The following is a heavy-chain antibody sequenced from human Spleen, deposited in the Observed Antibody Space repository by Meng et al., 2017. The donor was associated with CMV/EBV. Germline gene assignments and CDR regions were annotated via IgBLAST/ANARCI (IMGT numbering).Heavy chain of an antibody. CDR2: IYYSGST. V-gene: IGHV4-39*07. J-gene: IGHJ6*02. CDR1: GGSISSGSYY. D-gene: IGHD1-26*01. Sequence: SETLSLTCTVSGGSISSGSYYWGWIRQPPGKGLEWIGSIYYSGSTYYNPSLKSRVTISVDTSKNQFSLKLSSVTAADTAVYYCARLYRGYYYGMDVWGQGTTVTVSS. CDR3: ARLYRGYYYGMDV.